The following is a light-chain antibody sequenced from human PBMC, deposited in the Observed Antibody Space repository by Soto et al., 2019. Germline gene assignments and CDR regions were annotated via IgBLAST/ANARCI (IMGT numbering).Light chain of an antibody. CDR3: QQSYTAPLT. CDR2: AAS. Sequence: DIQMTQSPSSLSTSVGDRVTITCRTSQTINSHLNWYQQKPGKDPKLLIYAASSLESGVPSRFSGSGSGTAVTLIITNLQPEDFATYYCQQSYTAPLTFGPGTKVDIK. J-gene: IGKJ3*01. V-gene: IGKV1-39*01. CDR1: QTINSH.